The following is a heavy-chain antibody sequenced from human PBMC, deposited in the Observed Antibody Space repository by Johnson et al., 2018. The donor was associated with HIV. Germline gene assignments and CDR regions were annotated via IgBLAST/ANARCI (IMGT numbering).Heavy chain of an antibody. Sequence: VQLVESGGGLVKPGGSLRLSCAASGFTFSSYAMSWVRQAPGKGLEWVSAISGSGGSTYYADSVKGRFTISRDNSKNTLYLQMNSLRAEDTAVYYCAKDGIDDAADYGGAFDIWGQGTMVTVSS. CDR3: AKDGIDDAADYGGAFDI. CDR1: GFTFSSYA. J-gene: IGHJ3*02. V-gene: IGHV3-23*04. D-gene: IGHD4/OR15-4a*01. CDR2: ISGSGGST.